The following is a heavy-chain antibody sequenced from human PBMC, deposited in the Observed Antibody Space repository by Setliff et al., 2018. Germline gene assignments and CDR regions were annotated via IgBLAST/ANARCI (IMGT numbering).Heavy chain of an antibody. CDR3: AKGGHVDY. J-gene: IGHJ4*02. CDR1: GLIFSNNW. V-gene: IGHV3-7*03. Sequence: GGSLRLSCVASGLIFSNNWMSWVRQAPGKGLEWVTNINKDGSERNYVDSVKGRFTISRDNAKNSLYLQMNSLRTEDTAVYYCAKGGHVDYCGQGTLVTVSS. CDR2: INKDGSER.